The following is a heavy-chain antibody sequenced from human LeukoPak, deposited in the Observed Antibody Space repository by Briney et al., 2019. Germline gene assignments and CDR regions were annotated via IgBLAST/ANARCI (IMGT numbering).Heavy chain of an antibody. Sequence: NPGGSLRLSCAASGFTFNDYYMSWIRQAPGKGLEWVSYISGSGSSIYYADSVKGRFTISRDNAKNSLDLQMNSLGAEDTAVYYCARRSGSYQADFDYWGQGTLVTVSS. V-gene: IGHV3-11*01. CDR2: ISGSGSSI. CDR1: GFTFNDYY. J-gene: IGHJ4*02. CDR3: ARRSGSYQADFDY. D-gene: IGHD1-26*01.